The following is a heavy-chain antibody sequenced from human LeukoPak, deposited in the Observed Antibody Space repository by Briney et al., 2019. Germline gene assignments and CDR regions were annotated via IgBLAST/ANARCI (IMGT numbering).Heavy chain of an antibody. CDR3: ARETRWRYCSSTSCWGAFDV. CDR2: IYYSGST. CDR1: GGSISSYY. Sequence: PSETLSLTCTVSGGSISSYYWSWIRQPPGKGLEWIGYIYYSGSTNYNPSLKSRVTISVDTSKNQFSLKLSSVTAADTAVYYCARETRWRYCSSTSCWGAFDVWGQGTMVTVSS. J-gene: IGHJ3*01. V-gene: IGHV4-59*01. D-gene: IGHD2-2*01.